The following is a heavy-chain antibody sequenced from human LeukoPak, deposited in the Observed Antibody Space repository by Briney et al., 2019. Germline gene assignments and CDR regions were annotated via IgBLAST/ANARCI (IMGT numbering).Heavy chain of an antibody. V-gene: IGHV3-49*03. J-gene: IGHJ4*02. D-gene: IGHD3-22*01. CDR1: GFIFGHYA. CDR3: ARDLYDSSGFYFGH. CDR2: IRSKAYGGTG. Sequence: GGSLRLSCAGSGFIFGHYAMSWFRQAPGKGLEWVGLIRSKAYGGTGEYAAAVKGRYIISRDDSNNIAYLQMKGLKIEDTAVYYCARDLYDSSGFYFGHWGQGTLVTVSS.